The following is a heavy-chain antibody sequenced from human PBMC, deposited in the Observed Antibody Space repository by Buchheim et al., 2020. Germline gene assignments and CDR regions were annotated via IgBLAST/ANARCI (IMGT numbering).Heavy chain of an antibody. Sequence: EVQLVESGGGLIQPGGSLRLSCAASGFIFSSYSMNWVRQAPGKGLEWVLYISSSSSAVYYADSVKGRFTISRDNAKNSLYLQMNSLRVEDTAVYYCARGVPHYDSSGYYQFDYWGQRTL. J-gene: IGHJ4*02. V-gene: IGHV3-48*01. CDR2: ISSSSSAV. CDR3: ARGVPHYDSSGYYQFDY. CDR1: GFIFSSYS. D-gene: IGHD3-22*01.